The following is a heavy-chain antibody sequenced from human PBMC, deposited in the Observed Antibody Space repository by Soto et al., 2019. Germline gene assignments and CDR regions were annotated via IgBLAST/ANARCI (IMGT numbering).Heavy chain of an antibody. V-gene: IGHV3-9*01. CDR1: GFTFDDYA. D-gene: IGHD6-6*01. CDR3: AKASAARKYYYYYGMDV. Sequence: PGGSLRLSCAASGFTFDDYAMHWVRQVPGKGLEWVSGISWNSNIIGYADSVKGRFTISRDNAKNSLYLQMNSLRAEDTALYYCAKASAARKYYYYYGMDVWGQGTTVTVSS. CDR2: ISWNSNII. J-gene: IGHJ6*02.